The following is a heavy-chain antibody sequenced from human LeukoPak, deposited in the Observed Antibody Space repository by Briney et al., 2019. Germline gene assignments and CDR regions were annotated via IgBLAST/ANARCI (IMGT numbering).Heavy chain of an antibody. CDR1: GYTFTSNY. J-gene: IGHJ5*02. CDR2: ISPSGGST. V-gene: IGHV1-46*01. D-gene: IGHD3-16*02. Sequence: ASVKVSCKAFGYTFTSNYMHWVRHAPGQGPEWRGVISPSGGSTTYAQKFQGRVTLTRDMSTSTDYLELSSLRSEDTAVYYCARDNSAGDIAWWFDPWGQGTLVTVSS. CDR3: ARDNSAGDIAWWFDP.